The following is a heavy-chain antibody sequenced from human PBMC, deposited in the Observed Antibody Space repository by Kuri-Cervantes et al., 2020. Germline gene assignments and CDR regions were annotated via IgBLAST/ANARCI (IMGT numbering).Heavy chain of an antibody. CDR3: ARGGLVEYSSPSVPGAFDI. J-gene: IGHJ3*02. Sequence: ASVNVSCKASGYTFTGYYMHWVRQAPGQGLEWMGWINPNSGGTNYAQKFQGRVTMTRDTSISTAYMELSRLRPDDTAVYYCARGGLVEYSSPSVPGAFDIWGQGTMVTVSS. CDR2: INPNSGGT. CDR1: GYTFTGYY. V-gene: IGHV1-2*02. D-gene: IGHD6-6*01.